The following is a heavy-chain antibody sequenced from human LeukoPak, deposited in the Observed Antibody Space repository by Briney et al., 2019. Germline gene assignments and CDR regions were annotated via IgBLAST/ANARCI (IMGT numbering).Heavy chain of an antibody. D-gene: IGHD1-26*01. CDR3: ARTTTGGYYYYYYMDV. V-gene: IGHV4-4*09. Sequence: SETLSLTCTVSGGSMNNYYWSWIRKPPGKGLEWIGYVYTSGSTLYNPSLNSRVTISIDTSRNRFSLRLTSVTAADTAVFYCARTTTGGYYYYYYMDVWGKGATVTVSS. CDR1: GGSMNNYY. J-gene: IGHJ6*03. CDR2: VYTSGST.